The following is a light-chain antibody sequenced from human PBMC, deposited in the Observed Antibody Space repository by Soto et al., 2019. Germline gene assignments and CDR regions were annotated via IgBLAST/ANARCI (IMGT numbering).Light chain of an antibody. J-gene: IGKJ4*01. V-gene: IGKV1-5*03. CDR2: KAS. Sequence: DIQMTQSPSTLSAYVGDRVTITCRASHSISSWLAWYQQKPGKAPKLLIYKASSLQSGVPSRFSGSGSGTEFTLTISSLQPDDFATYYCQQYNSFPVTFGGGTKVEIK. CDR3: QQYNSFPVT. CDR1: HSISSW.